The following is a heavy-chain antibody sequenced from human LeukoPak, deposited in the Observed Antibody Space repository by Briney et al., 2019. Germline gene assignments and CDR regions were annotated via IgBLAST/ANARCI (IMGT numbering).Heavy chain of an antibody. CDR1: GGSISSHY. Sequence: SETLSLTCTVSGGSISSHYWSWIRQPPGKGLEWIGYIYYSGSTNYNPSLKSRVTISVDTSKNQFSLKLSSVTAADTAVYYCARGGWSIAARLYFDYWGQGTLVTVSS. CDR3: ARGGWSIAARLYFDY. V-gene: IGHV4-59*11. J-gene: IGHJ4*02. CDR2: IYYSGST. D-gene: IGHD6-6*01.